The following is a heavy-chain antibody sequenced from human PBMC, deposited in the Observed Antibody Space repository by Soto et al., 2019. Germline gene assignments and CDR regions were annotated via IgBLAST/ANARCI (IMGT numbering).Heavy chain of an antibody. V-gene: IGHV3-48*03. CDR3: ARDRFCSSTTCYPKRFDY. CDR2: ISSSGSPI. CDR1: GFTFSSYE. J-gene: IGHJ4*02. Sequence: EVQLVESGGGLVQPGGSLRLSCAASGFTFSSYEVNWVRQAPGKGLEWVSYISSSGSPIYYADSVKGRFTISRDNAKNSLYLQMNSLRAEDTAVYYCARDRFCSSTTCYPKRFDYWGQGTLVTVSS. D-gene: IGHD2-2*01.